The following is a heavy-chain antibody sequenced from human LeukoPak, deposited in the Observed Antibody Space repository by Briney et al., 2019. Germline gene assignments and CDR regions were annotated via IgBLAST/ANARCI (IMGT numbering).Heavy chain of an antibody. V-gene: IGHV3-33*03. CDR1: GFTFSSYG. CDR3: AKVNWGKPAY. CDR2: IWYSGSNK. D-gene: IGHD7-27*01. J-gene: IGHJ4*02. Sequence: HAGGSLRLSCAASGFTFSSYGMHWVRQAPGKGLEWVAVIWYSGSNKYYADSVKGRFTISRNNTKNTLFLQMNSLRAEDTAIYYCAKVNWGKPAYWGQGTLVTVSS.